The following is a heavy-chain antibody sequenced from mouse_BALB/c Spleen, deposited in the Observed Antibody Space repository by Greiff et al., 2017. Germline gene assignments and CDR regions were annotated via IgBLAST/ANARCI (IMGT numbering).Heavy chain of an antibody. Sequence: EVQRVESGGGLVKPGGSLKLSCAASGFTFRSYAMSWVRQTPEKRLEWVASISSGGSTYYPDSVKGRFTISRDNARNILYLQMSSLRSEDTAMYYCARRGTTGDYYAMDYWGQGTSVTVSS. J-gene: IGHJ4*01. CDR2: ISSGGST. CDR3: ARRGTTGDYYAMDY. CDR1: GFTFRSYA. V-gene: IGHV5-6-5*01. D-gene: IGHD1-1*01.